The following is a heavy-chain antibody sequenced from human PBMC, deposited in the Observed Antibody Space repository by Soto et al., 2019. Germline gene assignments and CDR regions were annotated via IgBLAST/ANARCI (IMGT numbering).Heavy chain of an antibody. CDR2: IYHSGST. CDR1: GGSISSNW. Sequence: SVTLSLTCTVSGGSISSNWWSWVRQPPGKGLEWIGEIYHSGSTNYNPSLKSRVTISVDKSKNQVSLKVNSVTAADTAVYYCARDHPHSYGVYYFDYWGQGTPVTVSS. CDR3: ARDHPHSYGVYYFDY. J-gene: IGHJ4*02. V-gene: IGHV4-4*02. D-gene: IGHD5-18*01.